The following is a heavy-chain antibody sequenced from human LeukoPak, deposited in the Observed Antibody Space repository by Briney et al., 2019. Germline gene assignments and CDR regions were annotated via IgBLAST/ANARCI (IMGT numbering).Heavy chain of an antibody. V-gene: IGHV3-20*04. D-gene: IGHD2-8*01. J-gene: IGHJ4*02. CDR3: ARGFQNGPFDC. CDR2: INKNGGST. CDR1: GFTFDDYG. Sequence: GGSLRLSCEASGFTFDDYGMSWVRQPPGKGLEWVSGINKNGGSTDYADSVKRGFTISRDNDKNSHFLQMNGLRVEDTALYYCARGFQNGPFDCWGQRTLVTVSS.